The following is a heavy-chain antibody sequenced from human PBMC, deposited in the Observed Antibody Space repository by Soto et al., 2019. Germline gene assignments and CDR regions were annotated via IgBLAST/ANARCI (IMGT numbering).Heavy chain of an antibody. CDR1: GFSLSTHGVG. Sequence: QITLKESGPTLVKPTQTLTLTCTFSGFSLSTHGVGVGWIRQPAGKALEWLALIYWDDDKRYSASLNSRLTITTDTSKNQVVLTMTNVDPVDTATYYCAHAMLYCTGGSCSTWFDSWGPGTLVTVSS. V-gene: IGHV2-5*02. CDR3: AHAMLYCTGGSCSTWFDS. CDR2: IYWDDDK. D-gene: IGHD2-15*01. J-gene: IGHJ5*01.